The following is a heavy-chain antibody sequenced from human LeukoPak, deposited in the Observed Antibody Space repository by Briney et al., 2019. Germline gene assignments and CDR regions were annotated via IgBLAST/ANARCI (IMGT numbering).Heavy chain of an antibody. V-gene: IGHV1-8*03. Sequence: ASVKVSCKTSGYTFTSYHINWVRQATGQGLEWMGWMNPYSGDRGYAQKFQGRVSITSDTSISTAYMELSSLRSEDTAVHFCARTTSLTASGYDYWGQGTLVTVSS. D-gene: IGHD4-17*01. J-gene: IGHJ4*02. CDR2: MNPYSGDR. CDR1: GYTFTSYH. CDR3: ARTTSLTASGYDY.